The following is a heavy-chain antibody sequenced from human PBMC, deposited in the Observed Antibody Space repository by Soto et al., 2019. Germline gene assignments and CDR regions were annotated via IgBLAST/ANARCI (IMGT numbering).Heavy chain of an antibody. Sequence: QVQLVESGGGVVQPGRSLRLSCAASGFTFSSYGMHWVRQAPGKGLEWVAVIWYDGSNKYYADSVKGRFTISRDNSKNTLYLQMNSLRAEDTAVYYCARDGPIQLRSPYFDYWGQGTLVTVSS. CDR3: ARDGPIQLRSPYFDY. V-gene: IGHV3-33*01. D-gene: IGHD5-18*01. CDR1: GFTFSSYG. CDR2: IWYDGSNK. J-gene: IGHJ4*02.